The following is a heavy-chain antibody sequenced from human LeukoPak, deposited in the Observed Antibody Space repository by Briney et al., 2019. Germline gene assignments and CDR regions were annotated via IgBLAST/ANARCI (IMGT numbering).Heavy chain of an antibody. V-gene: IGHV5-51*01. CDR1: GYTFTNYW. CDR2: INSGGSDS. J-gene: IGHJ5*02. Sequence: KGGESLKISCKGSGYTFTNYWIGWVRQMPGKGLEWMGIINSGGSDSSYSPSFQGRVTISADKSISTAYLQWSSLKASDTAMYYCARHIRPDISGYQRWLDPWGQGTLVTVSS. CDR3: ARHIRPDISGYQRWLDP. D-gene: IGHD3-22*01.